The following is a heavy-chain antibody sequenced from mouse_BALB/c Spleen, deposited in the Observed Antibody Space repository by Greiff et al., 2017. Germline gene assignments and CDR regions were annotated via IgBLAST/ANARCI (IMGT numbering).Heavy chain of an antibody. J-gene: IGHJ3*01. CDR2: IYTGGGYT. D-gene: IGHD1-1*01. CDR3: ARYYCGSRAWFAY. V-gene: IGHV1-63*02. Sequence: QVHVKQSGAELVRPGTSVKISCKASGYTFTNYWLGWVKQRPGHGLEWIGDIYTGGGYTNYNEKFKGKATLTADTSSSTAYMQLSSLTSEDSAVYFCARYYCGSRAWFAYWGQGTLVTVSA. CDR1: GYTFTNYW.